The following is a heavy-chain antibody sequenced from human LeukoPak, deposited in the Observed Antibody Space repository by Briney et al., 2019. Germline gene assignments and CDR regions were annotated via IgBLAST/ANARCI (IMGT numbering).Heavy chain of an antibody. CDR2: ISGSGGST. D-gene: IGHD5-12*01. V-gene: IGHV3-23*01. J-gene: IGHJ4*02. CDR3: AKDRLSCYDSFDY. Sequence: PGGSLRLSCAASGFTFDDYGMSWVRQAPGKGLEWVSAISGSGGSTYYADSVKGRFTISRDNSKNTLYLQMNSLRAEDTAVYYCAKDRLSCYDSFDYWGQGTLVTVSS. CDR1: GFTFDDYG.